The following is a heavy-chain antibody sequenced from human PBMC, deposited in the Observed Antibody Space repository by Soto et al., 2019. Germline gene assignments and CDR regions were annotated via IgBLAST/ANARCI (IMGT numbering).Heavy chain of an antibody. D-gene: IGHD2-2*01. V-gene: IGHV4-59*01. CDR2: IYYSGST. CDR3: ARHNRYGPADRCAQSRSNWFDP. Sequence: PSETLSLTCTVSGGSISSYYWSWIRQPPGKGLEWIGYIYYSGSTNYNPSLKSRVTISVDTSKNQFSLKLSSVTAADTAVYYCARHNRYGPADRCAQSRSNWFDPWGQGALVTVS. J-gene: IGHJ5*02. CDR1: GGSISSYY.